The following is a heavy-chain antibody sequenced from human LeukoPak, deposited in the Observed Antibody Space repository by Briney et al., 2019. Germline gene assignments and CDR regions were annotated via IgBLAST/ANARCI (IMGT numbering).Heavy chain of an antibody. CDR1: GFTFISYA. CDR2: ISGSGGST. Sequence: GGSLRLSCAASGFTFISYAMSWVRQAPGKGLEWVSAISGSGGSTYYADSVKGRFTISRDNSKNTLYLQMNSLRAEDTAVYYCAKDAIDYYGSGSYYRLPHFDYWGQGTLVTVSS. J-gene: IGHJ4*02. D-gene: IGHD3-10*01. CDR3: AKDAIDYYGSGSYYRLPHFDY. V-gene: IGHV3-23*01.